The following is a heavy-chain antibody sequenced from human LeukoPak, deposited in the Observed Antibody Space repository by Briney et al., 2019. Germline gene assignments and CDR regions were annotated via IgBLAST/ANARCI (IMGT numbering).Heavy chain of an antibody. CDR3: ARHGTVSSGSYFDY. Sequence: SETLSLTCSVSGGSVTSYYWSWIRQPPGKGLEWIGHIHYSGSNNYNPSLKSRVTMFVDRSKNQISLRLSSVTAADTAVYYCARHGTVSSGSYFDYWGQGTQFTLS. D-gene: IGHD1-26*01. CDR1: GGSVTSYY. V-gene: IGHV4-59*08. J-gene: IGHJ4*02. CDR2: IHYSGSN.